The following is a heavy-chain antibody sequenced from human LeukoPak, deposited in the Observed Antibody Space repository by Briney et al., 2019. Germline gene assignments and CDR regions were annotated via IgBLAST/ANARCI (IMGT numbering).Heavy chain of an antibody. CDR1: GGSISGYH. Sequence: PSETLSLTCTVSGGSISGYHWSWFRQPPGKGLEWIGFVYYSGSTNYNPSLKSRVTISVDTSKNQFSLKLISVTAADTAVYYCARHSLAVTGTGYFDFWGQGMLVTVPS. V-gene: IGHV4-59*08. D-gene: IGHD6-19*01. CDR2: VYYSGST. J-gene: IGHJ4*02. CDR3: ARHSLAVTGTGYFDF.